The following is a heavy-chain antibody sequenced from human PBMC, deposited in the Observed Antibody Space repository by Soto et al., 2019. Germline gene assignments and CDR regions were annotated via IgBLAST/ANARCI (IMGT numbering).Heavy chain of an antibody. V-gene: IGHV1-46*03. Sequence: QVQLVQSGAEVKKPGASVKVSCKASGYTFTSYFMHWVRQAPGQGLEWMGIINPSGGSTSYAQKFQGGVTMSRDTPTNIVYMELCSRSSADPAVYYCARVYCSGGSCYSLDYWGQGTLVTVSS. CDR3: ARVYCSGGSCYSLDY. J-gene: IGHJ4*02. CDR2: INPSGGST. D-gene: IGHD2-15*01. CDR1: GYTFTSYF.